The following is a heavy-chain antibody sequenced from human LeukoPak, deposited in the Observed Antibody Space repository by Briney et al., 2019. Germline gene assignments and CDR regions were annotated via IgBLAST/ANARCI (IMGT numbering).Heavy chain of an antibody. Sequence: ASVKVSCKASGYTFNTHSITWVRQAPGQGLEWLGWINTDTGSPTYAQGFTGRFVFSVDTSVSTAYLQISSLKAEDTAVYYCAREILRFDFWGQGTMVAVSS. V-gene: IGHV7-4-1*02. CDR2: INTDTGSP. CDR3: AREILRFDF. CDR1: GYTFNTHS. J-gene: IGHJ3*01.